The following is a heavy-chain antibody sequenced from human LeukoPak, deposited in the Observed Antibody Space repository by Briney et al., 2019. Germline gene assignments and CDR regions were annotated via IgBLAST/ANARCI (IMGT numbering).Heavy chain of an antibody. CDR3: ARGYRYYYDSSGINY. V-gene: IGHV3-48*04. D-gene: IGHD3-22*01. Sequence: GGSLRLSCAASGFTFSSYAMHWVRQAPGKGLEWVSYISSSGSTIYYADSVKGRFTISRDNAKNSLYLQMNSLRAEDTAVYYCARGYRYYYDSSGINYWGQGTLVTVSS. J-gene: IGHJ4*02. CDR1: GFTFSSYA. CDR2: ISSSGSTI.